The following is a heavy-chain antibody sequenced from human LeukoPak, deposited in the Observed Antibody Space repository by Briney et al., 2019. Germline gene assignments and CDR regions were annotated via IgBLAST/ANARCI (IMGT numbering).Heavy chain of an antibody. CDR2: IYSSGST. J-gene: IGHJ4*02. Sequence: SETLSLTCTVSGGSISHYYWSWIRQPAGKGLEWIGRIYSSGSTDYNPSLKSRVTLSLDRSMNQFSLRLSSLTAADTAIYYCARGLGYTAPFFDYWGQGTLVTVSS. CDR3: ARGLGYTAPFFDY. V-gene: IGHV4-4*07. D-gene: IGHD3-16*02. CDR1: GGSISHYY.